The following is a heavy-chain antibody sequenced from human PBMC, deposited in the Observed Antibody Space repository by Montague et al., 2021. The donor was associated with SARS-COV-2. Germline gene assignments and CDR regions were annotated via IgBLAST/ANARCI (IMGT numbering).Heavy chain of an antibody. D-gene: IGHD3-22*01. V-gene: IGHV4-59*08. CDR1: GGSISSYY. CDR3: SRHDSVAEYDSSGYHYYYRLRV. Sequence: SETLSLTCTVSGGSISSYYWSWIRQPPGKGLEWTGHFYHIGSTIHNPSPKTRGTISLDTSKNQFSLKLTSVTAADTAVYYCSRHDSVAEYDSSGYHYYYRLRVWGQGTLVTVSS. J-gene: IGHJ6*02. CDR2: FYHIGST.